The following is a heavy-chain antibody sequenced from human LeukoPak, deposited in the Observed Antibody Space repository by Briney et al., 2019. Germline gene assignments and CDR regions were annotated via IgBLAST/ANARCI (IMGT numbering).Heavy chain of an antibody. V-gene: IGHV4-59*12. J-gene: IGHJ3*02. CDR3: ARDYVGAFDI. CDR2: IYYSGST. CDR1: GGSISSYY. D-gene: IGHD1-26*01. Sequence: SETLSLTCTVSGGSISSYYWSWIRQPPGKGLEWIGYIYYSGSTNYNPFLKSRVTISVDTSKNQFSLKLSSVTAADTAVYYCARDYVGAFDIWGQGTMVTVSS.